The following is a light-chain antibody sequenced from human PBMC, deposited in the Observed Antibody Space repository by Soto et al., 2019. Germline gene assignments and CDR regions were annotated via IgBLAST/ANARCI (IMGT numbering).Light chain of an antibody. CDR2: DVS. CDR1: SSDFGGYNY. CDR3: SSYTSSSTPYV. V-gene: IGLV2-14*01. Sequence: AKPSSLAGAPGPSVTISCTGTSSDFGGYNYVSWYQQHPGKAPKLMIYDVSNRPSGVSNRFSGSKSGSTASLTISGLQAEDEADYYCSSYTSSSTPYVFGTGTKVTVL. J-gene: IGLJ1*01.